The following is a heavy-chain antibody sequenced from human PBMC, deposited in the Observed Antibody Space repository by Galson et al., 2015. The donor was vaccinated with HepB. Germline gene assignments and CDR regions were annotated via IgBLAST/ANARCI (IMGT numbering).Heavy chain of an antibody. CDR1: GFSLSTSGAG. CDR2: IYWNDDK. Sequence: PALVKPTQTLTLTCTFSGFSLSTSGAGVGWIRQPPGKALEWLALIYWNDDKRYSPSLKSRLTITKDTSKNQVVLTMTNMDPVDTATYYCAHRRGGSYYSYWGQGTLVTVSS. CDR3: AHRRGGSYYSY. J-gene: IGHJ4*02. D-gene: IGHD1-26*01. V-gene: IGHV2-5*01.